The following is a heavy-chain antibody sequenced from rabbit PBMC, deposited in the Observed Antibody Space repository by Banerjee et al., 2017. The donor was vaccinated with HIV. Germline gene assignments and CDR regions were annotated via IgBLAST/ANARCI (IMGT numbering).Heavy chain of an antibody. CDR3: ARDETDDAGYNYRL. D-gene: IGHD7-1*01. V-gene: IGHV1S40*01. Sequence: QSLEESGGDLVKPGASLTLTCTASGFSFSSSYYMCWVRKAPGKGLELIACIDGGSSGNTVYASWAKGRFTISKTSSTTVTLQMTSLTAADTATYFCARDETDDAGYNYRLWGPGTLVTVS. CDR2: IDGGSSGNT. J-gene: IGHJ4*01. CDR1: GFSFSSSYY.